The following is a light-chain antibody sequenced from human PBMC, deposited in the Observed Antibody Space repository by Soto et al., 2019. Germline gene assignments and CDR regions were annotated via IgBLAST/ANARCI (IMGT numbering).Light chain of an antibody. CDR2: EVS. Sequence: QSALTQPPSASGSPGQSVTISCTGTSSDVGGYKYVSWYQQHPGKVPKLMIYEVSKRPSGVPDRFSGSKSGNTASLTVSGLQAEDEADYYCVSYTTSASYVFGTGTKVTVL. J-gene: IGLJ1*01. CDR3: VSYTTSASYV. V-gene: IGLV2-8*01. CDR1: SSDVGGYKY.